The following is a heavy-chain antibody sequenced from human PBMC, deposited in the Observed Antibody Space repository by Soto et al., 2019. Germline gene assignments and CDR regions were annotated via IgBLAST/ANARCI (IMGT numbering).Heavy chain of an antibody. J-gene: IGHJ6*02. CDR3: ARDLISSGWYGGEGRPYYFGMDV. Sequence: QVQLVQSGAEVKKPGASVTVSCKASGYTFTSYYMHGVRQAPGQGLAWMGIINPSGGSTSYAQKFQGRVTMTRDTSTSTVDMGLSRLRSEDTAVYYCARDLISSGWYGGEGRPYYFGMDVWGQGTTVTVSS. CDR1: GYTFTSYY. CDR2: INPSGGST. V-gene: IGHV1-46*01. D-gene: IGHD6-19*01.